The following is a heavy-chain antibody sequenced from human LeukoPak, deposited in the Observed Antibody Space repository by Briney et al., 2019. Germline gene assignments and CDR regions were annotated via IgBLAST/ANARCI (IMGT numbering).Heavy chain of an antibody. CDR3: ARITYDFWSGYYMPDDP. CDR1: GYTFTNYG. CDR2: ISIYNGNT. V-gene: IGHV1-18*01. J-gene: IGHJ5*02. D-gene: IGHD3-3*01. Sequence: EASVKLSCKASGYTFTNYGISWVRHAPGQGLEWMGWISIYNGNTDYAQKVRGRVTMTTETSTSTAYMELRSLRSDDTAVYYCARITYDFWSGYYMPDDPWGQGTLVTVSS.